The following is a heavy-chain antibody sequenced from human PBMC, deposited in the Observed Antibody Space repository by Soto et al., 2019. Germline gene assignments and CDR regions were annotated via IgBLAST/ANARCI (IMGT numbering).Heavy chain of an antibody. D-gene: IGHD5-18*01. V-gene: IGHV5-10-1*01. CDR1: GYSFTSYW. CDR3: ARHVGQLWLPRGMDV. J-gene: IGHJ6*02. CDR2: IDPSDSYT. Sequence: PGESLKISCKGSGYSFTSYWISWVRQMPGKGLEWMGRIDPSDSYTNYSPSFQGHVTISADKSISTAYLQWSSLKASDTAVYYCARHVGQLWLPRGMDVWGQGTTVTVSS.